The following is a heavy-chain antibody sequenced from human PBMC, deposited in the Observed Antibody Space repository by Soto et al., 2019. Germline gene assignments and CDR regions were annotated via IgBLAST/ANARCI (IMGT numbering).Heavy chain of an antibody. Sequence: GGSLRLSCAASGCPFIRQWMTWVRQAPGKGLEWVASINQDESDKYYVDSVKGRFTISRDNAKSSLFLQMNSLRAEDTAVYFCATHALFLSGPLDYWGQGTLVTVSS. D-gene: IGHD2-8*02. CDR3: ATHALFLSGPLDY. CDR2: INQDESDK. V-gene: IGHV3-7*02. J-gene: IGHJ4*02. CDR1: GCPFIRQW.